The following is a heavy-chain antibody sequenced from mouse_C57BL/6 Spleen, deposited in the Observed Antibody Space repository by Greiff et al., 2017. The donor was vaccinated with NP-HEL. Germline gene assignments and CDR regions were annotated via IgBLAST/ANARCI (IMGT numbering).Heavy chain of an antibody. V-gene: IGHV5-16*01. CDR2: INYDASSP. Sequence: EVHLVEPQGGLQQPRSFMQHSCTASGLTFSDYYMASVRPVPETGPEWVANINYDASSPSYLASLQSRFIISTDIATNILYLQMSSLKSEHTATYYCARAQASYLDQWGQGRSHTVSS. CDR3: ARAQASYLDQ. CDR1: GLTFSDYY. J-gene: IGHJ2*03. D-gene: IGHD3-2*02.